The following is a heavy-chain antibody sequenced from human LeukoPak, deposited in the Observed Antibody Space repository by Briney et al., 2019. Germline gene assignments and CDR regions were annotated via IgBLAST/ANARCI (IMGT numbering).Heavy chain of an antibody. D-gene: IGHD5/OR15-5a*01. J-gene: IGHJ6*02. Sequence: SQTLSLTCAIYTDRVSSNCGTWNWIRQSPSRGLNWLGRTYYRSKWYNDYAVSVQSRITINPVTSKNHFSLQLDSVTPEDTAVLFCARGKSKRLDVWGQGTTVTVSS. V-gene: IGHV6-1*01. CDR2: TYYRSKWYN. CDR3: ARGKSKRLDV. CDR1: TDRVSSNCGT.